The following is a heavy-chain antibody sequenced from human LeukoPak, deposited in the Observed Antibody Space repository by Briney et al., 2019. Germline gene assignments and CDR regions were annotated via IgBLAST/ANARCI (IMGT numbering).Heavy chain of an antibody. Sequence: PGGTLRLSCAASGFTFSNYGISWVRQAPGKGLEWVTIISYDGSNKYYADSVKGRFTISRDNSKNTLYLQMNSLRAEDTAVYYCARVRAPYHYVWGIDYWGQGTLVTVSS. CDR2: ISYDGSNK. D-gene: IGHD3-16*01. CDR3: ARVRAPYHYVWGIDY. CDR1: GFTFSNYG. V-gene: IGHV3-30*03. J-gene: IGHJ4*02.